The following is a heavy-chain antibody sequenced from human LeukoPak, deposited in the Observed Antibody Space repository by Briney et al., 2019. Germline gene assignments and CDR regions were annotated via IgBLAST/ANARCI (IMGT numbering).Heavy chain of an antibody. CDR3: ARGVVVPAAMVVRDYYYYGMDV. CDR2: IIPIFGTA. J-gene: IGHJ6*02. V-gene: IGHV1-69*13. D-gene: IGHD2-2*01. CDR1: GYTFTGYY. Sequence: SVKVSCKASGYTFTGYYMHWVRQAPGQGLEWMGGIIPIFGTANYAQKFQGRVTITADESTSTAYMELSSLRSEDTAVYYCARGVVVPAAMVVRDYYYYGMDVWGQGTTVTVSS.